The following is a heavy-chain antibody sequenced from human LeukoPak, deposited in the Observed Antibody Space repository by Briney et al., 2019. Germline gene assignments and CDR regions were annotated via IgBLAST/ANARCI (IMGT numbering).Heavy chain of an antibody. CDR2: IYYSGST. CDR1: GGSISSGSYY. CDR3: ARLTVAPDAFDI. J-gene: IGHJ3*02. D-gene: IGHD4-23*01. Sequence: PSETLSLTCTVSGGSISSGSYYWSWIRQPPGKGLEWIGYIYYSGSTNYNPSLKSRVTISVDTSKNQFSLKLSSVTAADTAVYYCARLTVAPDAFDIWGQGTMVTVSS. V-gene: IGHV4-61*01.